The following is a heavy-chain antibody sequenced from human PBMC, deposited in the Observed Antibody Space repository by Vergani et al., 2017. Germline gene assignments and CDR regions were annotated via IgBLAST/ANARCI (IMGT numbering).Heavy chain of an antibody. CDR3: AIVTYYYDSSGYYFDY. CDR1: GYSLTELT. J-gene: IGHJ4*02. V-gene: IGHV1-24*01. D-gene: IGHD3-22*01. Sequence: QVQLVQSGSEVRKPGASVKVSCQVSGYSLTELTIHWVRQAPGKGLEWRGGFDPEHGEVTFAHHIQGRVTMTEDRSTDTAYMELSSLRPEDTALYYCAIVTYYYDSSGYYFDYWRQGTLVTVSS. CDR2: FDPEHGEV.